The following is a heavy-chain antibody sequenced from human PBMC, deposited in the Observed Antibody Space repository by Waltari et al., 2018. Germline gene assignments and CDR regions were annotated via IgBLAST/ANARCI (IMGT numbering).Heavy chain of an antibody. J-gene: IGHJ6*02. V-gene: IGHV3-48*01. CDR1: GCTFSSYS. CDR3: AIDRERQLGYYYDGMDV. CDR2: ISSSSSTI. D-gene: IGHD6-13*01. Sequence: EVQLVESGGGLVQPGGSLRLSCAASGCTFSSYSMNWVRQAPGKRLELVSFISSSSSTIYYADSVKGRFTISSDNAKKSLYMQMHSLGAEDAVVYCCAIDRERQLGYYYDGMDVWGQGTTVTVSS.